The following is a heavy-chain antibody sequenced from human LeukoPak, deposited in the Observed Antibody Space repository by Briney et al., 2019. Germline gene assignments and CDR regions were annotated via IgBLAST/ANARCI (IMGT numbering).Heavy chain of an antibody. CDR3: ARGDYSGYGSFFGY. V-gene: IGHV4-34*01. CDR1: GGSFSGYY. J-gene: IGHJ4*02. D-gene: IGHD5-12*01. Sequence: SETLSLTCAVYGGSFSGYYWSWIRQPPGKGLEWIGEINHSGSTNCNPSLKSRVTISVDTSKNQFSLKLSSVTAADTAVYYCARGDYSGYGSFFGYWGQGTLVTVSS. CDR2: INHSGST.